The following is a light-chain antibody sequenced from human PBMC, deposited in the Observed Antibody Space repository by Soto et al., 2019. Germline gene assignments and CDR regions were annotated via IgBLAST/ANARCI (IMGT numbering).Light chain of an antibody. V-gene: IGKV1-8*01. Sequence: AIRITQSPSSLSASTGDRVTITCRASQGISSYLAWYQQKPGKAPKLLIYKASSLQSGVPSRFSGSGSGTEFTLTISSLQPDDFATYYCQQYNSYPLTFGGGTKVDIK. J-gene: IGKJ4*01. CDR2: KAS. CDR1: QGISSY. CDR3: QQYNSYPLT.